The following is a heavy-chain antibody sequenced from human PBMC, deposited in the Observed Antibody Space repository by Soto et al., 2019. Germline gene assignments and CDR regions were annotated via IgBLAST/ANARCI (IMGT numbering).Heavy chain of an antibody. CDR1: GFTFSSYG. V-gene: IGHV3-30*18. CDR2: ISYDGSNK. Sequence: VQLVESGGGLIQPGGSLRLSCAASGFTFSSYGMHWVRQAPGKGLEWVAVISYDGSNKYYADSVKGRFTISRDNSKNTLYLQMNSLRAEDTAVYYCAKDRDYYDSSGYSDYWGQGTLVTVSS. J-gene: IGHJ4*02. D-gene: IGHD3-22*01. CDR3: AKDRDYYDSSGYSDY.